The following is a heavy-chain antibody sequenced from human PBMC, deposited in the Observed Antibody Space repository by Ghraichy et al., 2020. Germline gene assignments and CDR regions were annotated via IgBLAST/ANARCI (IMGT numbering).Heavy chain of an antibody. CDR1: GFTFSSYS. J-gene: IGHJ6*02. Sequence: GESLNISCAASGFTFSSYSMNWVRQAPGKGLEWVSYISSSSTIYYADSVKGRFTISRDNAKNSLYLQMNSLRDEDTAVYYCARDRPSLIAAAGVIGMDVWGQGKTDTVPS. D-gene: IGHD6-13*01. V-gene: IGHV3-48*02. CDR3: ARDRPSLIAAAGVIGMDV. CDR2: ISSSSTI.